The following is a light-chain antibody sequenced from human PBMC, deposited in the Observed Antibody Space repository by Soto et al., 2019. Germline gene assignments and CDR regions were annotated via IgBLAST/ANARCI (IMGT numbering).Light chain of an antibody. CDR3: SSYTTSSTYV. CDR2: DVS. Sequence: QSALTQPPSVSGSPGQSVAISCTGTSSDVGNSNGVSWYQQPPGTAPKLMIYDVSNRPSGVPDRFSGSKSGNTASLTISGLQAEDEADYYCSSYTTSSTYVFGTGTKLTVL. V-gene: IGLV2-18*02. CDR1: SSDVGNSNG. J-gene: IGLJ1*01.